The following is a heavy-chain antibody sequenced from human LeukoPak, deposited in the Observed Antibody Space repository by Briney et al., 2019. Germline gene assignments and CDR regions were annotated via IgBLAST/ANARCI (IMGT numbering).Heavy chain of an antibody. CDR3: AASGSYMPNDY. CDR1: GFTVSSNY. D-gene: IGHD3-10*01. Sequence: GGSLRLSCAASGFTVSSNYMSWVRQAPGKALEWVSSITSSGTYIFYADSVKGRFTISRDNAKNSLYLQINSLGPEDTAVYYCAASGSYMPNDYWGQGTLVTVSS. CDR2: ITSSGTYI. J-gene: IGHJ4*02. V-gene: IGHV3-21*04.